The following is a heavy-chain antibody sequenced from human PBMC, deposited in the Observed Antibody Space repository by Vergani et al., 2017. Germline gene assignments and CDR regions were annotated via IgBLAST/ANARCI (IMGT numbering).Heavy chain of an antibody. J-gene: IGHJ6*03. CDR1: GFTFSDYY. CDR2: ISSSGSTI. V-gene: IGHV3-11*01. Sequence: QVQLVESGGGLVKPGGSLRLSCAASGFTFSDYYMSWIRQAPGKGLEWVSSISSSGSTIYYADSVKGRFTISRDNAKNSLYLQMNSLRAEDTAVYYCASDKGDGYYDFGRGDPPAYYYYMDVWGKGTTVTVSS. CDR3: ASDKGDGYYDFGRGDPPAYYYYMDV. D-gene: IGHD3-3*01.